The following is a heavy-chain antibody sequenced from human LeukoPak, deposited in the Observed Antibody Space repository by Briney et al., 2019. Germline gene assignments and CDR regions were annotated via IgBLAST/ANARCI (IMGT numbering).Heavy chain of an antibody. D-gene: IGHD1-26*01. Sequence: SETPSLTCTVSGGSISNYYWSWIRQPPGEGLEWIGFISYTGSTNYNPSLKSRVTVSVDTSKNQFSLKVTSVTAADTAAYYCARTIKSGNYYWFDPWGQGTLVTVSS. CDR3: ARTIKSGNYYWFDP. V-gene: IGHV4-59*01. CDR2: ISYTGST. J-gene: IGHJ5*02. CDR1: GGSISNYY.